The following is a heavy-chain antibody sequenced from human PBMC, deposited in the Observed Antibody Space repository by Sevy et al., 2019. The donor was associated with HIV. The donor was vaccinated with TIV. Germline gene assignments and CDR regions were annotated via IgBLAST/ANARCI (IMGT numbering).Heavy chain of an antibody. CDR2: INPSGGST. Sequence: ASVKVSCKASGYTFTSYYMHWVRQAPGQGLEWMGIINPSGGSTSYAQKFQGRVTMTRDTSTSTVYMELSSLRSEDTAVYYCARDDRLGVVKHYYDYMDVWGKGTTVTVSS. CDR3: ARDDRLGVVKHYYDYMDV. V-gene: IGHV1-46*03. CDR1: GYTFTSYY. J-gene: IGHJ6*03. D-gene: IGHD3-3*01.